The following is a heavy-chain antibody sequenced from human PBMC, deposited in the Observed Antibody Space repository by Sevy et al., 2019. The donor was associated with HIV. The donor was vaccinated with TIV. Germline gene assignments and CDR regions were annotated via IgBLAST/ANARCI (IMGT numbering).Heavy chain of an antibody. Sequence: GGSLRLSCKASGFIFSNYEMNWVRQAPGKGLEWVSYISPSGHAIYYADSVKGRLTVSRDHAKNSLYLQMNSLRGDDTALYYCARDIDSSGYSYAFDLWGQGTMVTVSS. CDR2: ISPSGHAI. CDR3: ARDIDSSGYSYAFDL. J-gene: IGHJ3*01. V-gene: IGHV3-48*03. CDR1: GFIFSNYE. D-gene: IGHD3-22*01.